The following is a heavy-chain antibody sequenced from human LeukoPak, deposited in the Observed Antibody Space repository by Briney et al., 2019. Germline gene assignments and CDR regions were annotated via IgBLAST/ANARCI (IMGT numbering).Heavy chain of an antibody. D-gene: IGHD6-6*01. J-gene: IGHJ4*02. Sequence: SETLSLTCTVSGGSISSSSYYWGWIRQPPGRGLEWIGSIYYSGSTYYNPSLKSRVTISLDTSKNHFSVKLSSVTAADTAVYYCARHRGIAARRGVGYWGQGTLVTVSS. V-gene: IGHV4-39*07. CDR1: GGSISSSSYY. CDR2: IYYSGST. CDR3: ARHRGIAARRGVGY.